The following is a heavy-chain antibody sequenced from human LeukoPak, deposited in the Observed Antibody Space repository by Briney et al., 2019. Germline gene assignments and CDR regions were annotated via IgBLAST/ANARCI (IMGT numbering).Heavy chain of an antibody. V-gene: IGHV3-64*01. CDR3: ARVDRGQWLVRGVFDY. CDR1: GFTFSSYA. CDR2: ISSNGGST. Sequence: GGSLRLSCAASGFTFSSYAMHWVRQAPGKGLEYVSAISSNGGSTYYANSVKGRFTISRDNSKNTLYLQMNSLRAEDTAFYYCARVDRGQWLVRGVFDYWGQGTLVTVSS. D-gene: IGHD6-19*01. J-gene: IGHJ4*02.